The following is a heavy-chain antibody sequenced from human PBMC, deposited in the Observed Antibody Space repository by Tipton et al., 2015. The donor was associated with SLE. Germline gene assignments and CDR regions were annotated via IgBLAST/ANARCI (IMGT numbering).Heavy chain of an antibody. CDR3: GGRITMIAPFDY. CDR2: INHSGST. Sequence: TLSLTCAVYGGSFSGYYWSWIRQPPGKGLEWIGEINHSGSTNYNPSLKSRVTISVDTSKNQFSLKLNSVTAADTAVYYCGGRITMIAPFDYWGQGTLVTVSS. CDR1: GGSFSGYY. V-gene: IGHV4-34*01. J-gene: IGHJ4*02. D-gene: IGHD3-22*01.